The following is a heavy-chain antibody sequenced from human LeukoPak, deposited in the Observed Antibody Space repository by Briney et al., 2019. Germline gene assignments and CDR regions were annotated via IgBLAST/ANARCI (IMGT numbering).Heavy chain of an antibody. J-gene: IGHJ4*02. CDR2: IRSKAFGGAT. D-gene: IGHD3-16*01. CDR3: TRDGGTLDY. CDR1: GYTFGDYA. V-gene: IGHV3-49*04. Sequence: GRSPRLSCTGSGYTFGDYAMSWVRQSPGKGLEWVSLIRSKAFGGATEYAASVKGRFTISRDDSKSIAYLQMNSLKTEDTAMYYCTRDGGTLDYWGQGTLVTVSS.